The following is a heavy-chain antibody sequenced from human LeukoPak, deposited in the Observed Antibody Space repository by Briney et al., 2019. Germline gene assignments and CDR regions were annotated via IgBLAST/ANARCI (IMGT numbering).Heavy chain of an antibody. CDR3: TRDQTPYY. CDR1: GFIFSRNS. V-gene: IGHV3-21*03. Sequence: KSGGSLRLSCAASGFIFSRNSMNWVRQAPGKGLEWVSSISSSSSYIYYADSVKGRFTISRDNAKNSLYLQMNSLKTEDTAVYYCTRDQTPYYWGQGTLVTVSS. J-gene: IGHJ4*02. CDR2: ISSSSSYI.